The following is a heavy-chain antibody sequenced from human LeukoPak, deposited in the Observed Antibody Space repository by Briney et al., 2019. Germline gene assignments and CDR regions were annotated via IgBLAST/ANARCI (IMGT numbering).Heavy chain of an antibody. J-gene: IGHJ3*02. Sequence: PGGSLRLSCAASGFTFSSYAMSWVRQAPGKGLEWVSAISGSGGSTYYADSVKGRFTISRDNSKNTLYLQMNSLRAEDTAVYYCAKVRRGSGWYRGAFDIWGQGTMVTVSS. CDR3: AKVRRGSGWYRGAFDI. CDR2: ISGSGGST. D-gene: IGHD6-19*01. CDR1: GFTFSSYA. V-gene: IGHV3-23*01.